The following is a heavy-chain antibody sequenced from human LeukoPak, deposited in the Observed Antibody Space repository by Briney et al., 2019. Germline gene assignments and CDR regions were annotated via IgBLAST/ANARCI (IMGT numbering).Heavy chain of an antibody. Sequence: PSETLSLTCTVSGGSLSSSDYYWSWIRQPPGKGLEWIGYIFYSGSTYYNTSLKSRVSISFDTSKNQFSLRLSSVTAADTAVYYCARDVVYYDSTGHPIGYMDVWGKGTTVTVSS. V-gene: IGHV4-30-4*01. CDR3: ARDVVYYDSTGHPIGYMDV. CDR1: GGSLSSSDYY. CDR2: IFYSGST. J-gene: IGHJ6*03. D-gene: IGHD3-22*01.